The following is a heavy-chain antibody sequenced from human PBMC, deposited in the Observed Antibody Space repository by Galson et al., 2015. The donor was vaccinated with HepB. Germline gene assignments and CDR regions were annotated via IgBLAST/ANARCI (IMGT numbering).Heavy chain of an antibody. J-gene: IGHJ4*02. D-gene: IGHD3-10*01. CDR2: ISYDGRDT. Sequence: SLRLSCAASGISFHTYPIHWVRQAPGKGLDWVALISYDGRDTYYADFVKGRFTISRDNSKNTVYVQMNNLKSEDTAVYYCATGALWFAGWGIDDWGQGSLVTVSS. CDR1: GISFHTYP. V-gene: IGHV3-30*04. CDR3: ATGALWFAGWGIDD.